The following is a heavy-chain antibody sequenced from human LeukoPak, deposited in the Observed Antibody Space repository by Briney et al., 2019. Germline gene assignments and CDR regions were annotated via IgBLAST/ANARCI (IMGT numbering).Heavy chain of an antibody. V-gene: IGHV3-23*01. CDR2: ISGSGGST. D-gene: IGHD3-10*01. J-gene: IGHJ4*02. Sequence: PGGSLRVSCAASGFTFSSYAMRWVRQAPGKGLEWVSAISGSGGSTYYADSVKGRFTISRDNSKNTLYLQMNSLRAEDTAVYYCAKDRMVRIPFDYWGQGTLVTVSS. CDR3: AKDRMVRIPFDY. CDR1: GFTFSSYA.